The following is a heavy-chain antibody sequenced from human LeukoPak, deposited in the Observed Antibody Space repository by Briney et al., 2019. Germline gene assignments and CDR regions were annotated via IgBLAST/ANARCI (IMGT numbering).Heavy chain of an antibody. CDR3: ARGEGNDY. V-gene: IGHV3-21*01. CDR1: GFTLSSYS. Sequence: SGGSLRLSCAASGFTLSSYSMNWVRQAPGKGLEWVSSISSSSSYIYYANSVEGRFTISRDNAKNSLYLQMNSLRAEDMAVFYCARGEGNDYWGQGTLVTVSS. J-gene: IGHJ4*02. CDR2: ISSSSSYI.